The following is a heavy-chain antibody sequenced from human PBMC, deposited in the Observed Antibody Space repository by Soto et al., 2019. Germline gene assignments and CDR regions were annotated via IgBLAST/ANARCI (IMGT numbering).Heavy chain of an antibody. Sequence: GGSLRLSCAASGFTFSNAWMNWVRQAPGKGLEWVGRIKSKTDGGTTDYAAPVKGRFTISRDDSKNTLYLQMNSLKTEDTAVYYCTTYYDILTGPFDYWGQGTLVTVSS. CDR2: IKSKTDGGTT. CDR3: TTYYDILTGPFDY. J-gene: IGHJ4*02. D-gene: IGHD3-9*01. V-gene: IGHV3-15*07. CDR1: GFTFSNAW.